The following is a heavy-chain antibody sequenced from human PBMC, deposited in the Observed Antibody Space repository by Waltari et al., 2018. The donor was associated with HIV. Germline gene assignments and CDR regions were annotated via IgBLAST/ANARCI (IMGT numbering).Heavy chain of an antibody. CDR1: GGSVTSQY. CDR3: ASQSSGTSESI. Sequence: QVQLQESGPGLVKPSETLSLTCTVSGGSVTSQYWSWIRQPPGKGLEWVGYLYYSGSNSYNPSLESRLTISVDTSKNQFSLKLNSVTAADTAVYFCASQSSGTSESIWGQGTLVTVSS. D-gene: IGHD2-8*01. CDR2: LYYSGSN. J-gene: IGHJ4*02. V-gene: IGHV4-59*08.